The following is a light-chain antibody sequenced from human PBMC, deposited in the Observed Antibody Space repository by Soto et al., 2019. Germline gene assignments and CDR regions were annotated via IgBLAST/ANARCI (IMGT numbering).Light chain of an antibody. CDR3: QQYGNSRLT. V-gene: IGKV3-20*01. CDR1: QSVSNNY. J-gene: IGKJ4*01. CDR2: GAS. Sequence: EIVLAHSPGTLSLSPCERATLSSSASQSVSNNYLTWYQQKPGQAPRLLIYGASNRATGIPDRFSGSGSGTDFTLTISRLEPEDFAVYYCQQYGNSRLTFGGGTKVDIK.